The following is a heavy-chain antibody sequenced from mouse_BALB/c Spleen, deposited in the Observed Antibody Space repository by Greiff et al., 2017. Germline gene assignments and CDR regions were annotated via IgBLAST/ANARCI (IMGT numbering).Heavy chain of an antibody. J-gene: IGHJ2*01. CDR3: ATLLRLFDY. CDR1: GYTFTSYW. CDR2: IDPSDSYT. D-gene: IGHD1-2*01. Sequence: QVQLQQSGAELVKPGASVKLSCKASGYTFTSYWMHWVKQRPGQGLEWIGEIDPSDSYTNYNQKFKGKATLTVDKSSSTAYMQLSSLTSEDSAVYYCATLLRLFDYWGQGTTLTVSS. V-gene: IGHV1-69*02.